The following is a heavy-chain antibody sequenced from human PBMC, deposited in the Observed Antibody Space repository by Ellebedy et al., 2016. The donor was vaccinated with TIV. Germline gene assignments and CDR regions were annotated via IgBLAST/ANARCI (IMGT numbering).Heavy chain of an antibody. D-gene: IGHD1-26*01. J-gene: IGHJ4*02. CDR2: INPSGGST. V-gene: IGHV1-46*01. Sequence: ASVKVSCKASGYTFTSYYMHWVRQAPGQGLEWMGVINPSGGSTTYAQKFQGRVTMTRDTSTSTVYMELSSLRSEDTAVYYCARVLIGTYYVLDYWGQGTLVTVSS. CDR1: GYTFTSYY. CDR3: ARVLIGTYYVLDY.